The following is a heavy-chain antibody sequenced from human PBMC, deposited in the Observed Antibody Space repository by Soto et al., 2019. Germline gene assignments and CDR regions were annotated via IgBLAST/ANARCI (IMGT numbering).Heavy chain of an antibody. V-gene: IGHV1-69*13. CDR1: GGTFSSYA. CDR3: AIAAAGIYYYYYGMDV. J-gene: IGHJ6*02. D-gene: IGHD6-13*01. CDR2: IIPIFGTA. Sequence: GASVKVSCKASGGTFSSYAISWVRQAPGQGLEWMGGIIPIFGTANYAQKFQGRVTITADESTSTAYMELSSLRSEDTAVYYCAIAAAGIYYYYYGMDVWGQGTTVTVS.